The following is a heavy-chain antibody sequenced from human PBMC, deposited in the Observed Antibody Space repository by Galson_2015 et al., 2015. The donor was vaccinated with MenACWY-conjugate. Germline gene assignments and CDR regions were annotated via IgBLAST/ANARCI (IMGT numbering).Heavy chain of an antibody. CDR2: ISYDGSNE. CDR3: AKDWSAPYSTISDYVYTDV. Sequence: SLRLSCAASGFTFSRLGMHWVRQAPGKGLEWMAVISYDGSNESYADSVKGRFTISRDNSKNTLYLQMNSLRADDTAVYYCAKDWSAPYSTISDYVYTDVWGKGTTVTGSS. J-gene: IGHJ6*03. D-gene: IGHD3-16*01. V-gene: IGHV3-30*18. CDR1: GFTFSRLG.